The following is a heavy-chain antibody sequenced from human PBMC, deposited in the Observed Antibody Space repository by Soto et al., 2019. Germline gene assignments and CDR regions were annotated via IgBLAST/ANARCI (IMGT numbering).Heavy chain of an antibody. Sequence: QVQLVESGGGVVQPGRSLRLSCAASGFTFSSYAMHWVRQAPGKGLEWVAVISYDGSNKYYADSVKGRFTISRDNSKNTLYLQMNSLRAEDTAVYYCARETKDPPFDYWGQGTLVTVSS. CDR2: ISYDGSNK. CDR3: ARETKDPPFDY. V-gene: IGHV3-30-3*01. CDR1: GFTFSSYA. J-gene: IGHJ4*02.